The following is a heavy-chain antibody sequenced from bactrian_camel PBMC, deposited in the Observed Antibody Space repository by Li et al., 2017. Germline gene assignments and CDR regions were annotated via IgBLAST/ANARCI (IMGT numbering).Heavy chain of an antibody. J-gene: IGHJ4*01. CDR1: IASDAFYSSYC. V-gene: IGHV3S53*01. CDR2: ISGGRT. Sequence: VQLVESGGGSVQAGGSLRLSCVASIASDAFYSSYCMAWFRQAPGKEREGVAHISGGRTDYADSVKGRFTISSDNAKNTVYLQMSSLKSEDTALYYCSVGYWVENRFHSYWGQGTQVTVS. D-gene: IGHD1*01. CDR3: SVGYWVENRFHSY.